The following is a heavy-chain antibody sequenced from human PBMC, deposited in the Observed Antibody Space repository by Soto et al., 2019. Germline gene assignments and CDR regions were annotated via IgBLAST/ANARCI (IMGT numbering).Heavy chain of an antibody. J-gene: IGHJ4*02. Sequence: XGSLRLSCAAAGCTFSTYAMSWVRQPPGKGLDWVSAISGSGGSTYYADPVQGRFTISRDNSKNTLYLQMNSLRAADTAVHYCARGLGYCSITSCYIWFDYWGQGTLVTVSS. V-gene: IGHV3-23*01. D-gene: IGHD2-2*02. CDR2: ISGSGGST. CDR3: ARGLGYCSITSCYIWFDY. CDR1: GCTFSTYA.